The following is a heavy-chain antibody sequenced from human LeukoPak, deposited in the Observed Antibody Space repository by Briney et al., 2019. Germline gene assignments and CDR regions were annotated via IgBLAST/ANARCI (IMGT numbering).Heavy chain of an antibody. Sequence: SVKVSCKASGGTFISYAISWVRQAPGQGLEWMGGSIPIFGTANYAQKFQGRVTITADESTSIAYMELSSLRAEDTAVYYCAREGYDYVWGSCRYTGGFDYWGQGTLVTVSS. CDR2: SIPIFGTA. CDR3: AREGYDYVWGSCRYTGGFDY. D-gene: IGHD3-16*02. V-gene: IGHV1-69*13. J-gene: IGHJ4*02. CDR1: GGTFISYA.